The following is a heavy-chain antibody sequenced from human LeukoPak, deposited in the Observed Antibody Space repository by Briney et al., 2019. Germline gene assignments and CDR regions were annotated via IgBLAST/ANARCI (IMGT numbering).Heavy chain of an antibody. CDR1: GGTFSSYA. D-gene: IGHD3-10*01. Sequence: SVKVSCKASGGTFSSYAISWVRQAPGQGLEWMGGIIPIFGTANYAQKFQGRVTMTEDTSTDTAYMELSSLRSEDTAVYYCAMAPPYGSGSYSDYWGQGTLVTVSS. CDR3: AMAPPYGSGSYSDY. J-gene: IGHJ4*02. V-gene: IGHV1-69*06. CDR2: IIPIFGTA.